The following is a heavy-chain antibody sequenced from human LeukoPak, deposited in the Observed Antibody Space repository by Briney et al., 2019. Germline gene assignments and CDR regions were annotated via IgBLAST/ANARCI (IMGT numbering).Heavy chain of an antibody. CDR2: INPNSGGT. CDR1: GYTFTVYY. V-gene: IGHV1-2*02. J-gene: IGHJ4*02. D-gene: IGHD6-6*01. Sequence: ASVKVSCKSSGYTFTVYYMHCVRQAPGQGLEWMGWINPNSGGTNYAQKFQGSVTMPRDTSISTAYMELSRLRSDDTAVYYCARVGDSTSWRPLDYWGQGTLVTVSS. CDR3: ARVGDSTSWRPLDY.